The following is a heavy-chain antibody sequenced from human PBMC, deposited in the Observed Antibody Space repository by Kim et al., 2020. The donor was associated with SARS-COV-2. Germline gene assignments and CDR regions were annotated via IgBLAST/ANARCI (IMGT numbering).Heavy chain of an antibody. J-gene: IGHJ6*02. V-gene: IGHV3-33*06. Sequence: GGSLRLSCAASGFTFSSYGMHWVRQAPGKGLEWVAVIWYDGSNKYYADSVKGRFTISRDNSKNTLYLQMNSLRAEDTAVYYCAKVHSMQAIVVVPAAGGDYGMDVWGQGTTVTVSS. CDR3: AKVHSMQAIVVVPAAGGDYGMDV. D-gene: IGHD2-2*01. CDR1: GFTFSSYG. CDR2: IWYDGSNK.